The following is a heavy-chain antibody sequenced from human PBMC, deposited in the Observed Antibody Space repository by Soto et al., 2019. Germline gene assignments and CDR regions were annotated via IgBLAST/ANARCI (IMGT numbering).Heavy chain of an antibody. Sequence: QVQLVQSGAEVKKPGASVKVSCKASGYTFTSYAMHWVCQAPGQRLEWMGWINAGNGNTKYSQKFQGRVTITRDTSASTAYMELSSLRSEDTAVYYCARGLRGGDANWFDLWGQGTLVTVSS. CDR3: ARGLRGGDANWFDL. V-gene: IGHV1-3*01. CDR2: INAGNGNT. J-gene: IGHJ5*02. CDR1: GYTFTSYA. D-gene: IGHD2-21*02.